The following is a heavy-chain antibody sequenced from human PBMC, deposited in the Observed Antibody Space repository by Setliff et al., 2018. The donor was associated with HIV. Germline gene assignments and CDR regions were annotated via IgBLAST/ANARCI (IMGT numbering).Heavy chain of an antibody. D-gene: IGHD3-22*01. V-gene: IGHV3-74*03. CDR3: ARDLSYDYDRSSDTFDY. J-gene: IGHJ4*02. CDR1: GFTFSPYW. Sequence: GGSLSLSCAASGFTFSPYWMHWVRQAPGKGLVWVSRINSDGTSTTYADSVKGRFTISRDNAKNTPYLQMNSLRAEDTAVYYRARDLSYDYDRSSDTFDYWGQGTLVTVSS. CDR2: INSDGTST.